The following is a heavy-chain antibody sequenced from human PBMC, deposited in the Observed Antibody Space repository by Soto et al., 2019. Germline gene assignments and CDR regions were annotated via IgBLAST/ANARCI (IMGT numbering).Heavy chain of an antibody. J-gene: IGHJ5*02. D-gene: IGHD2-15*01. CDR2: MNPNSGNT. CDR1: GYTFTSYD. Sequence: KVSCTASGYTFTSYDINWVRQATGQGLEWMGWMNPNSGNTGYAQKFQGRVTMTRNTSISTAYLELSSLRSDDTAVYYCARGGGRGDWFDPWGQGTLVTVSS. CDR3: ARGGGRGDWFDP. V-gene: IGHV1-8*01.